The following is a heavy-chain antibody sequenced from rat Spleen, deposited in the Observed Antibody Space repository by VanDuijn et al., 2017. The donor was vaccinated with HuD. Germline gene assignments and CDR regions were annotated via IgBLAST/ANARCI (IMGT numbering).Heavy chain of an antibody. D-gene: IGHD1-6*01. J-gene: IGHJ2*01. CDR3: ARGGFFRF. Sequence: EVQLVESGGGFVQPGGSLKLSCAASGFTFSKYGMAWVCQAPTKGLEWVATITYDGNSTFYRDSVRGRFTISRDTAQNTLYLQMNSLRSEDTATYYCARGGFFRFWGQGVMVTVSS. CDR2: ITYDGNST. CDR1: GFTFSKYG. V-gene: IGHV5-29*01.